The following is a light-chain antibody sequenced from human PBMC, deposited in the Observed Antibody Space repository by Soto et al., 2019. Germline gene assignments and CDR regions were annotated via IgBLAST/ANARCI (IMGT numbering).Light chain of an antibody. V-gene: IGKV1-9*01. CDR1: QGISSY. CDR3: QQLNSYPLT. CDR2: SAS. Sequence: DIQLTQSPSFLSASVGDRVAITCRASQGISSYLAWYQKKPGTAPKLLIHSASTLQSGVPSRFSGSGSGTEFTLIIRSLQPEDFAIYYCQQLNSYPLTFGGGTKVEIK. J-gene: IGKJ4*01.